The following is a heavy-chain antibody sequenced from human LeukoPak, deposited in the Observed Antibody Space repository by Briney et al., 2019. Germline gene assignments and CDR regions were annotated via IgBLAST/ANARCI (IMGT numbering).Heavy chain of an antibody. V-gene: IGHV3-23*01. Sequence: GGSLRLSCAASGFTFSSYAMSWVRQAPGQGLEWVSAISGSGGSTYYADSVKGRLTISRDNSKNTLYLQMNSLRAEDTAVYYCAKALLGYYYDSSGYCDYWGRGTLVTVSS. CDR3: AKALLGYYYDSSGYCDY. CDR2: ISGSGGST. J-gene: IGHJ4*02. D-gene: IGHD3-22*01. CDR1: GFTFSSYA.